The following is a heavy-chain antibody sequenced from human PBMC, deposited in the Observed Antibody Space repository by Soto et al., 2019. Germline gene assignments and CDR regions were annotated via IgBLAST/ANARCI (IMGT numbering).Heavy chain of an antibody. J-gene: IGHJ6*02. D-gene: IGHD4-17*01. CDR2: INPNSGGT. Sequence: QVQLVQSGAEVKKPGASVKVSCKASGYTFTGYYMHWVRQAPGPGLEWMGWINPNSGGTNYAQRFNGRATMTSDTSVSTAYMELSRLGSDGTAVDYCARAGAVTPEHGMDVWGQGTTVTVSS. V-gene: IGHV1-2*02. CDR1: GYTFTGYY. CDR3: ARAGAVTPEHGMDV.